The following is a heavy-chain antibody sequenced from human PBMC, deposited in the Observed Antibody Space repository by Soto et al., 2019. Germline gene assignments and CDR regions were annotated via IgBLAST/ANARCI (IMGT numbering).Heavy chain of an antibody. Sequence: ASVKGSCKASGYTFTSYYMHWVRQASRQGLEWMGIINPSGGDTTYAQKFQGRVTMTRDTSTSTIYMELSSLKSEDTAIYYCTRGGRPLHYWGQGTLVTVSS. CDR2: INPSGGDT. V-gene: IGHV1-46*03. CDR3: TRGGRPLHY. CDR1: GYTFTSYY. J-gene: IGHJ4*02. D-gene: IGHD3-10*01.